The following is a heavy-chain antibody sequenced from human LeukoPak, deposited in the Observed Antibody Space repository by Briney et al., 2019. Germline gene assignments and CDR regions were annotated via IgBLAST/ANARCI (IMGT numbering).Heavy chain of an antibody. CDR1: GFTFSSYS. V-gene: IGHV3-48*02. CDR2: ISSTSTTT. Sequence: TGGSLRPSCAASGFTFSSYSVNWVRQAPGKGLEWVSYISSTSTTTYYADSVKDRFTISRDNAKNSLYLQMNSLRDEDTAVYYCASLRFLEWHNWFDPWGQGTLVTVSS. CDR3: ASLRFLEWHNWFDP. J-gene: IGHJ5*02. D-gene: IGHD3-3*01.